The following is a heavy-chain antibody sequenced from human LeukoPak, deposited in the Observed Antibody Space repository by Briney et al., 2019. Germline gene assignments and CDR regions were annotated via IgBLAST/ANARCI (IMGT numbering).Heavy chain of an antibody. CDR2: IYYSGST. CDR3: ARAALDTAMALFDY. V-gene: IGHV4-39*07. D-gene: IGHD5-18*01. J-gene: IGHJ4*02. Sequence: PSETLSLTCTVSGGSISSSSYYWGWIRQPPGKGLEWIGSIYYSGSTYYNPSLKSRVTISVDTSKNQFSLKLSSVTAADTAVYYCARAALDTAMALFDYWGQGTLVTVSS. CDR1: GGSISSSSYY.